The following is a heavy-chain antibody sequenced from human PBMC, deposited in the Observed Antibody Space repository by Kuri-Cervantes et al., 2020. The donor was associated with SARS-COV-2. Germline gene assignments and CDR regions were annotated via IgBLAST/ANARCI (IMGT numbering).Heavy chain of an antibody. V-gene: IGHV4-34*01. CDR1: GFTFSSYS. D-gene: IGHD6-19*01. CDR3: ARDGAVFEAVPGMDV. J-gene: IGHJ6*02. CDR2: INHSGNT. Sequence: GSLRLSCAASGFTFSSYSMNWVRQAPGKGLEWIGEINHSGNTDYDPSLKSRVTISIDTSKNQFSLKLSSVTAADTAVYYCARDGAVFEAVPGMDVWGQGTTVTVSS.